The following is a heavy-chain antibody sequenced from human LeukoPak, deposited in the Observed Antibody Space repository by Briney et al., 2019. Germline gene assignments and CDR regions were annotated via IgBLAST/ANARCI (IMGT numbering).Heavy chain of an antibody. CDR3: AREPYGHGPY. Sequence: PSETLSLTCTVSGGSISSYYWSWIRQPPGKGLEWIGYIYYSGSTNYNPSLKSRVTISVDTSKNQFSLKLSSVTAADTAVYYCAREPYGHGPYWGQGTLVTVSS. CDR2: IYYSGST. CDR1: GGSISSYY. J-gene: IGHJ4*02. D-gene: IGHD3-10*01. V-gene: IGHV4-59*01.